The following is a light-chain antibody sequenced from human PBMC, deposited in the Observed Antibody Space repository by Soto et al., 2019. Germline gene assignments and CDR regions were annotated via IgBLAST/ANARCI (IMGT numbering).Light chain of an antibody. CDR1: QSLLHSRGYTY. J-gene: IGKJ4*01. V-gene: IGKV2-28*01. CDR3: MQTLQSRT. CDR2: MGS. Sequence: DIVMTQSPLSLPVTPGEPASISCRSSQSLLHSRGYTYLDWYLQKPGQSPQLLIYMGSNRASGVPDRFSGSGSGTDFTLKISRVEAEDVGVYYCMQTLQSRTFGGGTKVEIK.